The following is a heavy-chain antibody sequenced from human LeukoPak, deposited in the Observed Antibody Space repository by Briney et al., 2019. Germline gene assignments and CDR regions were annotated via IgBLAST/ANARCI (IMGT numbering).Heavy chain of an antibody. CDR3: ARLGYCSAGTCPWDYYYYMDV. V-gene: IGHV4-4*07. D-gene: IGHD2-15*01. J-gene: IGHJ6*03. CDR2: VYTSGST. Sequence: SETLSLTCTVSGASRSSYSWTWIRQPAGKGLEWIGRVYTSGSTNYNPSLNSRVTISVDKSKNQFSLRVSSVTAADTAVYYCARLGYCSAGTCPWDYYYYMDVWGKGTTVIVSS. CDR1: GASRSSYS.